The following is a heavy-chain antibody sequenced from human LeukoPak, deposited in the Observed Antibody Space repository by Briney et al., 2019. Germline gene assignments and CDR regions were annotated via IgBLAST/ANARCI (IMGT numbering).Heavy chain of an antibody. Sequence: GGSLRLSCAASGFTFSSYGMHWVRQAPGKGLEGVAFIRYDGSNKYYADSVKGRFTISRDNSKNTLYLQMNSLRAEDTAVYYCARAAITRDGYNSALDYWGQGTLVIVSS. J-gene: IGHJ4*02. D-gene: IGHD5-24*01. CDR1: GFTFSSYG. V-gene: IGHV3-30*02. CDR3: ARAAITRDGYNSALDY. CDR2: IRYDGSNK.